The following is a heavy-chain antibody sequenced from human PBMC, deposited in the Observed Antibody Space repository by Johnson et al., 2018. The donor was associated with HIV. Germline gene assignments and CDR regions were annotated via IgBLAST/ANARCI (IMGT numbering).Heavy chain of an antibody. CDR3: ARDYRFRSFSSSPEAFDV. J-gene: IGHJ3*01. CDR2: IFFDGSNA. D-gene: IGHD2-2*01. V-gene: IGHV3-30*04. CDR1: GFMFDGYA. Sequence: QVQLVESGGGVVQPGRSLRLSCAASGFMFDGYAMHWVRQAPGKGLEWVAVIFFDGSNAYYSDSVKGRFTISRDNAKNTVYLQMNSLGGEDTAAYYCARDYRFRSFSSSPEAFDVWGQGTMVTVSS.